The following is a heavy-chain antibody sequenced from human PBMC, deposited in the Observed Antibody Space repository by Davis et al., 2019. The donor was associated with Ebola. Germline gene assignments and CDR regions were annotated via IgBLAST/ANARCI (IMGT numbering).Heavy chain of an antibody. Sequence: MPSETLSLTCSVSGGSVRSHGDHWNWVRQPPGKGLEWIGSIYHNGRTNYRPSLKSRVTISLDTSRNQFSLKMTSVTAADTAIYYCARDFVYWGQGTLVTVSS. J-gene: IGHJ4*02. V-gene: IGHV4-39*07. CDR1: GGSVRSHGDH. CDR3: ARDFVY. CDR2: IYHNGRT.